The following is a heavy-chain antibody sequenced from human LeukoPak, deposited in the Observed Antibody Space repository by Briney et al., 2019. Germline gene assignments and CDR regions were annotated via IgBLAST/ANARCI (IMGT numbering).Heavy chain of an antibody. CDR3: TSYIAAAGTGGAFDI. CDR1: GGSFSGYY. V-gene: IGHV4-34*01. Sequence: SETLSLTCAVYGGSFSGYYWSWIRQPPGKGLEWIGSIYYSGSTYYNPSLKSRVTISVDTSKNQFSLKLSSVTAADTAVYYCTSYIAAAGTGGAFDIWGQGTMVTVSS. J-gene: IGHJ3*02. CDR2: IYYSGST. D-gene: IGHD6-13*01.